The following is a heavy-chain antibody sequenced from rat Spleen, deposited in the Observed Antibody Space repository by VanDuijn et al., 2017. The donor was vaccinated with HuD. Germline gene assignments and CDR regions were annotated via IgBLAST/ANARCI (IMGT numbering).Heavy chain of an antibody. CDR3: AKGGYNYGGFAY. CDR2: IHTGGGYT. CDR1: GFSFSKFG. D-gene: IGHD1-4*01. J-gene: IGHJ3*01. Sequence: EVQLVESGGGLVQPGRSLKLSCAASGFSFSKFGMAWVRQAPTKGLEWVASIHTGGGYTYYRDSVKGRFTISRDNAKNTLYLQMDSLRSEDTDTYYCAKGGYNYGGFAYWGQGTLVTVSS. V-gene: IGHV5S13*01.